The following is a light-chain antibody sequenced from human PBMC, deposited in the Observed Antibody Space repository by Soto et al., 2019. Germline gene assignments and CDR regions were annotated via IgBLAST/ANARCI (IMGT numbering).Light chain of an antibody. J-gene: IGLJ2*01. CDR3: SSSITNNIVV. CDR2: EVS. V-gene: IGLV2-14*01. CDR1: SSDVGDCNY. Sequence: QSALTQPASVSGSPGQSSTISCTGTSSDVGDCNYVSWYQQHPGKAPKLTVYEVSHRLSGVSDRFSGSKSGHTASLTISGLQDDDEADYYCSSSITNNIVVFGGGAKLTVL.